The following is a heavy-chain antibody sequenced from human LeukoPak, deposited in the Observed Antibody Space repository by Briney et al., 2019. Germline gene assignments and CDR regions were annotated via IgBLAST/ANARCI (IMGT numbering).Heavy chain of an antibody. V-gene: IGHV3-49*04. D-gene: IGHD3-3*01. CDR3: TRDFTIFDY. CDR1: GFTFGDYA. J-gene: IGHJ4*02. Sequence: GGSLRLSCIASGFTFGDYAMSWVRQAPGEGLEWVGFIRSKAFGGSTEYAASVKGRFTISRDDSKSIAYLQMNSLKTEDTAVYYCTRDFTIFDYWGQGTLVTVSS. CDR2: IRSKAFGGST.